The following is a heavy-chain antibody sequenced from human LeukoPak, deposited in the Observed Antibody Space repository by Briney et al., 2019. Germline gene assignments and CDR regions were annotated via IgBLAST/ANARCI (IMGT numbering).Heavy chain of an antibody. CDR2: IYYSGST. V-gene: IGHV4-59*01. J-gene: IGHJ6*03. CDR1: GGSISSYY. D-gene: IGHD6-13*01. CDR3: ARTTEAHSWRTRYYDYYMDV. Sequence: SETLSLTCAVSGGSISSYYWSWIRQPPGKGLEWIGYIYYSGSTNYNPSLKSRVTISVDTSKNQFSLKLSSVTAADTAVYYCARTTEAHSWRTRYYDYYMDVWGKGTTVTVSS.